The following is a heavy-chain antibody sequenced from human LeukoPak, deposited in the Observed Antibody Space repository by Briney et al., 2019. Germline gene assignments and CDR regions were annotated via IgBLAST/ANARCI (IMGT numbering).Heavy chain of an antibody. CDR3: ARDGYFDWLPYYFDY. J-gene: IGHJ4*02. CDR1: GFTFSSCR. CDR2: ISSSSSTM. V-gene: IGHV3-48*01. Sequence: GGSLRLSCAASGFTFSSCRMNWVRQAPGKGLEWVSYISSSSSTMFYADSVKGRFTISRDNAKNSLYLQMNSLRAEDTAVYYCARDGYFDWLPYYFDYWGQGILVTVSS. D-gene: IGHD3-9*01.